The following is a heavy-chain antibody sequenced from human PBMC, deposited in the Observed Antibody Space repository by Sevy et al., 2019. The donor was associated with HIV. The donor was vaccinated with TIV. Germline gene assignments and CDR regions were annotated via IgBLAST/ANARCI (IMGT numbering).Heavy chain of an antibody. V-gene: IGHV4-38-2*02. CDR2: MYHRGST. CDR1: GYSISSGYY. CDR3: ARDGSTGYDFATSVGLDAFDI. Sequence: SETLSLTCTVSGYSISSGYYWGRIRQPPGKGLEWIGSMYHRGSTYYNPSLKSRVTISVDTSKNQISLKLSSVTAADPAVYYCARDGSTGYDFATSVGLDAFDIWGQGTMVTVSS. D-gene: IGHD5-12*01. J-gene: IGHJ3*02.